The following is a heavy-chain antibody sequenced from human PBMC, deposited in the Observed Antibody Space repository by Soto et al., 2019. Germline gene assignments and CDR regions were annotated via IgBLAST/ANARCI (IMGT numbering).Heavy chain of an antibody. V-gene: IGHV3-23*01. CDR2: ISGSGGST. CDR1: GFTFSSYS. D-gene: IGHD6-25*01. Sequence: GGSLRLSCAASGFTFSSYSISWVRQAPGKGLEWVSAISGSGGSTYYADSVKGRFTISRDNSKNTLYLQMNSLRAEDTAVYYCAKDRLRSRERFDPWGQGTLVTVSS. CDR3: AKDRLRSRERFDP. J-gene: IGHJ5*02.